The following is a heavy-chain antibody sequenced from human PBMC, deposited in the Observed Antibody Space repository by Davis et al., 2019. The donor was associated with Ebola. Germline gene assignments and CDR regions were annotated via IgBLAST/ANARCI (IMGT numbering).Heavy chain of an antibody. Sequence: PSEPLSPTCAVYDGPFSGYYWTWIRQSPGKGLEWIGEVNHRGITNYNPSLKSRVTMSVDTSRKQFSLNLRSVTAADTAVFYCARNDVVVTGIFDSWGKGTLVTVSS. D-gene: IGHD2-21*02. J-gene: IGHJ4*02. CDR3: ARNDVVVTGIFDS. V-gene: IGHV4-34*01. CDR1: DGPFSGYY. CDR2: VNHRGIT.